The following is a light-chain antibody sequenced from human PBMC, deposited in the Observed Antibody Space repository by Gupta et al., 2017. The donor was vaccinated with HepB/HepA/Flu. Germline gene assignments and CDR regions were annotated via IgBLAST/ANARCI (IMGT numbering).Light chain of an antibody. CDR1: SSNIGAGFD. CDR2: GNS. J-gene: IGLJ2*01. V-gene: IGLV1-40*01. Sequence: QSVLTQPPSVSGAPGQRVTLSCPGSSSNIGAGFDVHWYQQLPGTAPKLLIYGNSNRPSGVPDRFSGSKSGTSASLAITGLQAEDEADYYCQSYDNSLSSVLFGGGTKLTVL. CDR3: QSYDNSLSSVL.